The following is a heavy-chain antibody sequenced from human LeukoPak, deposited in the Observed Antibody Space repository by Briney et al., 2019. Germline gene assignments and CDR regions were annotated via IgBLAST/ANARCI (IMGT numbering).Heavy chain of an antibody. CDR1: GFTVSSNY. D-gene: IGHD4-23*01. Sequence: GGSLRLSCAASGFTVSSNYMSWVRQAPGKGLEWVAVISYDGSNKYYADSVKGRFTISRDNSKNTLYLQMNSLRAEDTAVYYCAKDGGGTVVTHLAGYFDYWGQGTLVTVSS. CDR2: ISYDGSNK. CDR3: AKDGGGTVVTHLAGYFDY. J-gene: IGHJ4*02. V-gene: IGHV3-30*18.